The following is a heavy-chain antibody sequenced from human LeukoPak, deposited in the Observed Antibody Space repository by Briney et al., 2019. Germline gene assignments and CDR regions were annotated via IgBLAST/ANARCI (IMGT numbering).Heavy chain of an antibody. CDR2: ISGSGGST. CDR1: GFTFSSYA. V-gene: IGHV3-23*01. Sequence: GSLRLSCAASGFTFSSYAMSWVRQAPGKGLEWVSAISGSGGSTFYADSVKGRFTISRDNSKNTLYLQMNSLRAEDTAVYYRAKDQQWQQYYFDYWGQGTLVTVSS. CDR3: AKDQQWQQYYFDY. D-gene: IGHD6-19*01. J-gene: IGHJ4*02.